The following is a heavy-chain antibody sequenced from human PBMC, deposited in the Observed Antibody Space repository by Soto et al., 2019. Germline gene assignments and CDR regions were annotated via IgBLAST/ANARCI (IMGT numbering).Heavy chain of an antibody. J-gene: IGHJ4*02. Sequence: EVQLLESGGGLVQPGGSLRLSCAASGFTFTIYAMSWVRQAPGKGPEWVSSITGSGFDTYTADSVKGCFIVSRDNSRNTLHLQMNSLRAEDTAVYYCATRRPQYFDDWGRGTLVTVSP. CDR2: ITGSGFDT. V-gene: IGHV3-23*01. CDR3: ATRRPQYFDD. CDR1: GFTFTIYA.